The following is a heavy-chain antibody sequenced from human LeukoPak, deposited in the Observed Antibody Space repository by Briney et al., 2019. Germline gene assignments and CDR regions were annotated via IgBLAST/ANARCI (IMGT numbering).Heavy chain of an antibody. V-gene: IGHV3-13*01. Sequence: PGGSLRLSCAAAGFTFSSYDMHWVRQVTGKGLEWVSAFHTAGDTHYSGSVKGRFATSRENAKNSFYLQMNNLRAGDTALYYCARGSCSSSSCYERLNGLDVWGQGTPVTVSS. CDR2: FHTAGDT. D-gene: IGHD2-2*01. J-gene: IGHJ6*02. CDR3: ARGSCSSSSCYERLNGLDV. CDR1: GFTFSSYD.